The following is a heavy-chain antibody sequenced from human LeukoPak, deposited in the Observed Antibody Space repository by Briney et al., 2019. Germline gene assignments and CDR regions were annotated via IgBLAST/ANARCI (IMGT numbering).Heavy chain of an antibody. J-gene: IGHJ6*03. CDR2: INWNGGST. V-gene: IGHV3-20*04. Sequence: GGSLRLSCAASGFTFDDYGMSWVRQAPGKGLEWVSGINWNGGSTGYADSVKGRFTISRDNAKNSLYLQMNSLRAEDTALYYCARNGQHIAAAGYYYYYYMDVWGKGTTVTVSS. CDR3: ARNGQHIAAAGYYYYYYMDV. D-gene: IGHD6-13*01. CDR1: GFTFDDYG.